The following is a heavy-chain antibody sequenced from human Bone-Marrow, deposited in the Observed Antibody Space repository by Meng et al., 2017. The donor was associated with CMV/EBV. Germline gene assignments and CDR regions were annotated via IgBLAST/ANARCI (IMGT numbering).Heavy chain of an antibody. CDR3: AREAYKYQD. CDR2: ISKSSSFI. Sequence: GGSLRLSCVASGFSFSDFSMTWVRQAPGKGLEWVSSISKSSSFIYYADSVKGRFTISRDNAKNSLYLQMNSLRAEDTAIYYCAREAYKYQDWGQGTLVTVSS. D-gene: IGHD1-14*01. CDR1: GFSFSDFS. V-gene: IGHV3-21*01. J-gene: IGHJ4*02.